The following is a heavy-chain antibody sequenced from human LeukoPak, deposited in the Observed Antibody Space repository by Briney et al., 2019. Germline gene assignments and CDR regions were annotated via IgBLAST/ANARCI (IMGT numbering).Heavy chain of an antibody. CDR3: ARVQSITMIVVVAENYFDY. V-gene: IGHV4-38-2*01. D-gene: IGHD3-22*01. J-gene: IGHJ4*02. CDR2: IYHSGST. Sequence: SETLSLTCAVSGYSISSGYYWGWIRQPPGKGLEWIGSIYHSGSTYYNPSLKSRVTISVDTSKNQFSLKLSSVTAADTAVYSGARVQSITMIVVVAENYFDYWGQGTLVTVSS. CDR1: GYSISSGYY.